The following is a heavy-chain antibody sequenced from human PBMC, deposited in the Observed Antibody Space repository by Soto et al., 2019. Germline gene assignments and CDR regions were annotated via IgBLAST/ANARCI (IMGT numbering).Heavy chain of an antibody. V-gene: IGHV4-61*01. Sequence: SETLSLTCTVSGGSVISGSYYWSWIRQPPGKGLEWIGYIYNSGSTNYNPSLKSRVTISVDTSKNQFSLKLSSVTAADTAVYYCARPLYSYGPMDVWGQGTTVTVSS. J-gene: IGHJ6*02. CDR2: IYNSGST. CDR3: ARPLYSYGPMDV. D-gene: IGHD5-18*01. CDR1: GGSVISGSYY.